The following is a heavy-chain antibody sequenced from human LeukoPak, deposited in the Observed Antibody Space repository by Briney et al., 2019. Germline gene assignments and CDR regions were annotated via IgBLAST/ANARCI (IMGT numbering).Heavy chain of an antibody. CDR1: GYTFSGYH. CDR2: INTYDGNT. CDR3: ARDFATWYFDY. V-gene: IGHV1-18*01. J-gene: IGHJ4*02. Sequence: ASVNVSCKASGYTFSGYHVSWVRQAPGQGLEWMGWINTYDGNTNYAQNFQGRVAMTTDTSTSTAYMELRSLRSDDTAVYYCARDFATWYFDYWGQGTLVTVSS. D-gene: IGHD2-15*01.